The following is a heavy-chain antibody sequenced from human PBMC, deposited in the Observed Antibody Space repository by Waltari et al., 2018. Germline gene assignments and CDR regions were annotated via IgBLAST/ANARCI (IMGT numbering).Heavy chain of an antibody. CDR2: INDSGST. V-gene: IGHV4-34*01. CDR3: ARHGRIRAVALIDY. J-gene: IGHJ4*02. D-gene: IGHD2-15*01. CDR1: GGSFSGYY. Sequence: QVQLQQWGAGLLKPSETLYLTCAAYGGSFSGYYWTWSRQPPGKGLEWIGEINDSGSTNYNSSLKTRVSISLDTSKNQFSLKLTSVTAADTALYYCARHGRIRAVALIDYWGQGTLVTVSS.